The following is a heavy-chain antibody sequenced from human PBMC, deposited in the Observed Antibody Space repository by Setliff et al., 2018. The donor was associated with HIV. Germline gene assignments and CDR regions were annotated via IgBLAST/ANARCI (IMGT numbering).Heavy chain of an antibody. CDR3: ASGGGGYSGSRWFDY. CDR1: GFTYNIYA. Sequence: GGSLRLSCAASGFTYNIYAMNWVRQVPGKGLEWVSHITSGSSTIYYADSVKGRFTISRENAKNSLSLQMNSLRAEDTAVYYCASGGGGYSGSRWFDYWGRGTLVTVSS. V-gene: IGHV3-48*01. D-gene: IGHD2-21*02. CDR2: ITSGSSTI. J-gene: IGHJ4*02.